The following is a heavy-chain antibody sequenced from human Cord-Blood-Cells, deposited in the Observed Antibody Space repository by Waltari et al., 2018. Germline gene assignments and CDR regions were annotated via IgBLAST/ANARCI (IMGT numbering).Heavy chain of an antibody. Sequence: QVQLVQSGAEVKKPGASVRVCCKASGYPFPGYHMHCVRQAPGQGLERMGWINPNSGGTNYAQKFQGWVTMTRDTSISKAYMELSRLRSDDTAVYYCARVGGYGSGSYYNYWGQGTLVTVSS. V-gene: IGHV1-2*04. CDR3: ARVGGYGSGSYYNY. CDR1: GYPFPGYH. J-gene: IGHJ4*02. D-gene: IGHD3-10*01. CDR2: INPNSGGT.